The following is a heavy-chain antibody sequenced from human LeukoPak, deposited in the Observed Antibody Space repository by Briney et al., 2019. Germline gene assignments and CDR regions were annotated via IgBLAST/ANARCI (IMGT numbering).Heavy chain of an antibody. V-gene: IGHV3-30*18. CDR3: AKERSTYYYGSGGTYYYGMDV. CDR2: ISYDGSNK. Sequence: GGSLRLSCAASGFTFSNYGMHWVRQAPGKGLEWVAGISYDGSNKYYADSVKGRFTISRDNSKNTLYLQMNSLRAEVTAVYYCAKERSTYYYGSGGTYYYGMDVWGQGTTVTVSS. J-gene: IGHJ6*02. CDR1: GFTFSNYG. D-gene: IGHD3-10*01.